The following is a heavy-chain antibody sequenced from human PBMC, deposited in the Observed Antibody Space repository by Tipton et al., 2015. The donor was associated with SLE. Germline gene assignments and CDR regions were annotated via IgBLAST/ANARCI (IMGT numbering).Heavy chain of an antibody. CDR2: MNPNSGNT. CDR1: GYTFTSYD. D-gene: IGHD2-21*02. Sequence: QSGAEVKKPGASVKVSCKASGYTFTSYDISWVRQATGQGLEWMGWMNPNSGNTGYAQKFQGRVTMTRNTSISTAYMELSSLRSEDTAVYYCATSYRDSVEYFQHWGQGTLVTVPS. V-gene: IGHV1-8*01. J-gene: IGHJ1*01. CDR3: ATSYRDSVEYFQH.